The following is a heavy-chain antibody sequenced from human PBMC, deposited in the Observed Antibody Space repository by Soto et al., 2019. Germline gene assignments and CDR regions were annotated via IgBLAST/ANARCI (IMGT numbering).Heavy chain of an antibody. J-gene: IGHJ3*02. Sequence: QVQLVESGGGLVKPGWSLRLSCAASGFTFSDYYMSWLRQAPGKGLEWVSYISSSGSTIYYSDSVKGRFTISRDNAKNSLYLQMNSLRAEDTAVYYCARDGPSGYYPFGAFDIWGQGTMVTVSS. D-gene: IGHD3-22*01. V-gene: IGHV3-11*01. CDR1: GFTFSDYY. CDR2: ISSSGSTI. CDR3: ARDGPSGYYPFGAFDI.